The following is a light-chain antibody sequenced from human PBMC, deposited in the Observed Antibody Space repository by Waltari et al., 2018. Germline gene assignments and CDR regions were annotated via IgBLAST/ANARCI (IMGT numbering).Light chain of an antibody. CDR2: DCS. CDR3: TSYTSSSSSAYVV. CDR1: SSDVGGYKY. Sequence: QSALTQPASVSGSPGQSITISCTGTSSDVGGYKYVSWYQHHPGKTPELMLYDCSKRPSVVSNRFAGSKSGNTASLTISGLQSEDEADYYCTSYTSSSSSAYVVFGGGTKLTVL. V-gene: IGLV2-14*03. J-gene: IGLJ2*01.